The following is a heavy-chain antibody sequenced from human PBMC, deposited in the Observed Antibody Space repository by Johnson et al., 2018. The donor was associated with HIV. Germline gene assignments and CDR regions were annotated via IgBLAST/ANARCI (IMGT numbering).Heavy chain of an antibody. J-gene: IGHJ3*02. D-gene: IGHD3-22*01. V-gene: IGHV3-33*08. CDR3: ARGDYYDSSGPWVDAFEI. CDR1: RFTFSSYA. CDR2: IWYDGSNK. Sequence: QVQLVESGGGVVQPGRSLRLSCAASRFTFSSYAMHWVRQAPGKGLEWVAVIWYDGSNKYYVDSVKGRFTLSRDNAKNSLYLQMNSLRAEDTAVYYCARGDYYDSSGPWVDAFEIWGQGTMVTVSS.